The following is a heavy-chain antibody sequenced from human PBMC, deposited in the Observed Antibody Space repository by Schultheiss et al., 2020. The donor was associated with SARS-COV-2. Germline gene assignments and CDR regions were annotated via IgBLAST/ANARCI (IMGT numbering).Heavy chain of an antibody. V-gene: IGHV3-74*01. D-gene: IGHD3-10*01. J-gene: IGHJ6*02. Sequence: GGSLRLSCAASGFTFDDYAMHWVRQAPGKGLVWVSRINSDGSSTSYADSVKGRFTISRDNAKSSLYLQMDSLRAEDTAVYYCVRNDRELLSGTYYQWGMDVWGQGTTVTVSS. CDR1: GFTFDDYA. CDR3: VRNDRELLSGTYYQWGMDV. CDR2: INSDGSST.